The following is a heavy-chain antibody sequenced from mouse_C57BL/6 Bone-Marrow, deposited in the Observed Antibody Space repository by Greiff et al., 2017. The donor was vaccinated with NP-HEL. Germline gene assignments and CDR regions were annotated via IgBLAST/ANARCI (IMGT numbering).Heavy chain of an antibody. J-gene: IGHJ2*01. CDR2: IYPGDGDT. CDR3: ATLLLHFDY. Sequence: SGPELVKPGASVKISCKASGYAFSSSWMNWVKQRPGKGLEWIGRIYPGDGDTNYNGKFKGKATLTADKSSSTAYMQLSSLTSEDSAVYFCATLLLHFDYWGQGTTLTVSS. V-gene: IGHV1-82*01. CDR1: GYAFSSSW. D-gene: IGHD1-1*01.